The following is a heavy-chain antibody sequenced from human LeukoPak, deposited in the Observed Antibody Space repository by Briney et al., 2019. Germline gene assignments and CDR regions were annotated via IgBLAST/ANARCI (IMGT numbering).Heavy chain of an antibody. Sequence: GGSLRLSCAASGFTFSRNGMTWVRQAPGKGLEWVSAISGSGGNTYYADSVKGRFTISRDNSKNSLYLQMNSLRAEDTALYYCARVSDISVAAYFDYWGQGTLVTVSS. CDR1: GFTFSRNG. D-gene: IGHD6-19*01. CDR3: ARVSDISVAAYFDY. J-gene: IGHJ4*02. CDR2: ISGSGGNT. V-gene: IGHV3-23*01.